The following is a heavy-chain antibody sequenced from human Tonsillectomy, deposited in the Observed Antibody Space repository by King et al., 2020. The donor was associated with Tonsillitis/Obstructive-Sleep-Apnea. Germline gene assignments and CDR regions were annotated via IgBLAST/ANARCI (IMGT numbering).Heavy chain of an antibody. V-gene: IGHV4-39*01. CDR2: IYYSGST. CDR1: GGSISSSSYY. J-gene: IGHJ6*03. CDR3: ARQEGDYYYYMDV. Sequence: LQLQESGPGLVKPSETLSLTCTVSGGSISSSSYYWGWIRQPPGKGLEWIGSIYYSGSTYYNPSLKSRVTISVDTSKNQFSLKLSSVTAADTAVYYCARQEGDYYYYMDVWGKGTPVPVSS.